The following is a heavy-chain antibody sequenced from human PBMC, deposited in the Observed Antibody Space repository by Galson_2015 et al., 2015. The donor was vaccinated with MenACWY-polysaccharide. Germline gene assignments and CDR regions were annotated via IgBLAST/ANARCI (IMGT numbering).Heavy chain of an antibody. CDR1: GFTFSNAW. CDR2: IKSKTDGGTT. Sequence: SLRLSCAASGFTFSNAWMSWVRQAPGKGLEWVGRIKSKTDGGTTDYAAPAKGRFTISRDDSKNTLYLQMNSLKTEDTAVYYCTTRITIFGVVIIPWGQHWGQGTLVTVSS. V-gene: IGHV3-15*01. CDR3: TTRITIFGVVIIPWGQH. D-gene: IGHD3-3*01. J-gene: IGHJ1*01.